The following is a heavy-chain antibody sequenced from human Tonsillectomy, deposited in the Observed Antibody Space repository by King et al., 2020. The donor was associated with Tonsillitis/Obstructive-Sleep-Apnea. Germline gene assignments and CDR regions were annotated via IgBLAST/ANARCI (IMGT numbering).Heavy chain of an antibody. J-gene: IGHJ6*03. Sequence: VQLQQWGAGLLKPSETLSLTCAVSGGSFSGYYWSWIRQPPGKGLEWIGEINHSGSTNYNPSLKSRVTISVDTSKNQFSLKLSSVPAAATAEYYCTRVPPDSSGYLDRWDYYMDVWGKGTTVTVSS. V-gene: IGHV4-34*01. CDR1: GGSFSGYY. CDR2: INHSGST. CDR3: TRVPPDSSGYLDRWDYYMDV. D-gene: IGHD3-22*01.